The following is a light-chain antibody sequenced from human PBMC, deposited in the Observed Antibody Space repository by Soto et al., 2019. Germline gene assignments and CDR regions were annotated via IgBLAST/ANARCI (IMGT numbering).Light chain of an antibody. CDR2: WAS. CDR1: QTVLYTSNNKNY. J-gene: IGKJ4*01. Sequence: DIVMTQSPASLAVSLGERATINCESSQTVLYTSNNKNYLAWYQQKPGQPPKLLISWASTRESGVPDRFSGSGSETDFTLTISSLQAEDVAVYYCQQYSRTPLTFGGGTKVEI. CDR3: QQYSRTPLT. V-gene: IGKV4-1*01.